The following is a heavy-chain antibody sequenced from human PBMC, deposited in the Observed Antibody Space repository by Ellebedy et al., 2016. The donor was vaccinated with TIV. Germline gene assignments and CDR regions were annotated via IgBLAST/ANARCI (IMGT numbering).Heavy chain of an antibody. D-gene: IGHD1-26*01. Sequence: GGSLRLXXSVSGFTLEDHGTSWVRQVPGKGLEWVSGINWNGGSTGYADSVQGRFTIYKDNAKNSVYLEMNSLRVEDTALYYCARGYSYGGFYYGMEVWGQGTTVIVSS. CDR1: GFTLEDHG. V-gene: IGHV3-20*03. CDR3: ARGYSYGGFYYGMEV. CDR2: INWNGGST. J-gene: IGHJ6*02.